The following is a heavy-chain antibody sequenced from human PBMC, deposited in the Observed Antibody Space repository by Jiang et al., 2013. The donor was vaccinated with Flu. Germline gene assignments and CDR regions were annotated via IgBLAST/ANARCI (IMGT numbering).Heavy chain of an antibody. CDR3: ARDIVVVVAATHDSWFDP. Sequence: TLSLTCAVYVGPSVVTTGAGSPAPRKGLEWIGEINHSGSTTYNPSLKSRVTISVDTSKNQFSLKLSSVTAADTAVYYCARDIVVVVAATHDSWFDPWGQGTLVTVSS. CDR1: VGPSVVTT. V-gene: IGHV4-34*01. CDR2: INHSGST. J-gene: IGHJ5*02. D-gene: IGHD2-15*01.